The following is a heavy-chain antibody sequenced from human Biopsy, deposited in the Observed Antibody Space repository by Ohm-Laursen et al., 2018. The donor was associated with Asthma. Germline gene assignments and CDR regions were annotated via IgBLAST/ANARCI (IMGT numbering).Heavy chain of an antibody. J-gene: IGHJ4*02. Sequence: SDTLSLTCDVSGGSISVSNWWSWVRQPPGRGLEWIGQIYHLGNANYNPSLKSRVTMSVDKSKNQFSLKLTSVTAADTAVYFCARGLRYFAYFDPWGQGTLVTVSS. CDR2: IYHLGNA. V-gene: IGHV4-4*02. D-gene: IGHD3-9*01. CDR3: ARGLRYFAYFDP. CDR1: GGSISVSNW.